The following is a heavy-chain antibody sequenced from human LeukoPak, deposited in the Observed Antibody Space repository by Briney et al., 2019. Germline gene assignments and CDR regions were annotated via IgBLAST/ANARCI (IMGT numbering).Heavy chain of an antibody. J-gene: IGHJ5*02. CDR2: ISYDGSNK. D-gene: IGHD3-22*01. CDR1: GFTFSSYG. Sequence: PGRSLRLSCAASGFTFSSYGMHWVRQAPGKGLEWVAVISYDGSNKYYADSVKGRFTISRDNSKNTLYLQMNSLRAEDTAVYYCAKGHYYDSSCYQGSWGQGTLVAVSS. V-gene: IGHV3-30*18. CDR3: AKGHYYDSSCYQGS.